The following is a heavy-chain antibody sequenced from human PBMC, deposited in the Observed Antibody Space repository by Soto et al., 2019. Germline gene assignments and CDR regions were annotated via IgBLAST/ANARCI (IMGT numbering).Heavy chain of an antibody. CDR2: ISAYNGNT. D-gene: IGHD3-9*01. Sequence: ASVKVSCKASGYTFTSYGISWVRQAPGQGLEWMGWISAYNGNTNYAQKLQGRVTMTTDTSTSTAYMELRSLRSDDTAVYYCAAYYDILTGPEQKYYFDYWGQGTLVTVSS. CDR3: AAYYDILTGPEQKYYFDY. V-gene: IGHV1-18*04. J-gene: IGHJ4*02. CDR1: GYTFTSYG.